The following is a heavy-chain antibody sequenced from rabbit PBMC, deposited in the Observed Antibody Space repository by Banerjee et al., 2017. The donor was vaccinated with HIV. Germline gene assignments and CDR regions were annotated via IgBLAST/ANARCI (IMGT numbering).Heavy chain of an antibody. V-gene: IGHV1S45*01. J-gene: IGHJ4*01. CDR2: MNNGDGST. CDR1: GFSFSNGYV. CDR3: ARDRASSSGYYPLYYFNL. Sequence: QEQLEESGGDLVKPGGTLTLTCTASGFSFSNGYVMCWVRQAPGKGLEWIAWMNNGDGSTYYARWAKGRFTVSKTSSTTVTLHMTSLTAADTATYFCARDRASSSGYYPLYYFNLWGQGTLVTVS. D-gene: IGHD1-1*01.